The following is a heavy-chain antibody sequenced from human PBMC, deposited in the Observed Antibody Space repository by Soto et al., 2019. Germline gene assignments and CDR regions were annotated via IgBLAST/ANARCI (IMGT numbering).Heavy chain of an antibody. D-gene: IGHD2-2*01. CDR3: TTDHYQLLAYYFDY. J-gene: IGHJ4*02. Sequence: GGALTLPCPASRFTLSESSIRCVRQAQGKGLEWVGRIKSKTDGGTTDYAAPVKGRFTISRDDSKNTLYLQMNSLKTEDTAVYYCTTDHYQLLAYYFDYWGQGTLVTVSS. CDR1: RFTLSESS. CDR2: IKSKTDGGTT. V-gene: IGHV3-15*01.